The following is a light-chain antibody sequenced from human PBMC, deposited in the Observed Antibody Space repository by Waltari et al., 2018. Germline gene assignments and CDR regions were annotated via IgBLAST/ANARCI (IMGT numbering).Light chain of an antibody. Sequence: QSALTQPPSISGTPGQTVTISCSWGTSNVGTNPVNWYQQVPGTTPKLLIFDGNQRPSGVPDRFSGSESDTSASLAISGLQSQDEADYYCATWDDSVTGHWVFGGGTKVTVL. CDR1: TSNVGTNP. J-gene: IGLJ2*01. CDR2: DGN. V-gene: IGLV1-44*01. CDR3: ATWDDSVTGHWV.